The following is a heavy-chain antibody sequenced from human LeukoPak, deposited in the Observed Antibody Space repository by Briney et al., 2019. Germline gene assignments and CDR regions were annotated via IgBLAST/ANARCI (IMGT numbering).Heavy chain of an antibody. CDR2: MNPNSGNT. D-gene: IGHD2-2*01. CDR3: ARDVGCSSTSCYRTNWFDP. V-gene: IGHV1-8*03. J-gene: IGHJ5*02. Sequence: ASVKVSCKASGGTFTSYDINWVRQATGQGLEWMGWMNPNSGNTGYAQKFQGRVTITRNTSISTAYMELSSLRSEDTAVYYCARDVGCSSTSCYRTNWFDPWGQGTLVTVSS. CDR1: GGTFTSYD.